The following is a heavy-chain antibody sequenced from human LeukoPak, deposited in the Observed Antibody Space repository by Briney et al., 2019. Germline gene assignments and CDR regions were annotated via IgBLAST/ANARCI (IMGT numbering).Heavy chain of an antibody. Sequence: ASVKVSCKASGYTFTSYYMHWVRQAPGQGLEWMGIINPSGGSTSYAQKFQGRVTMTRDTSTSTVYMELSSLRSEDTAVYYCARDPYYYDSSGYYFDAFDIWGQGTMVTVSS. CDR2: INPSGGST. CDR3: ARDPYYYDSSGYYFDAFDI. V-gene: IGHV1-46*01. CDR1: GYTFTSYY. J-gene: IGHJ3*02. D-gene: IGHD3-22*01.